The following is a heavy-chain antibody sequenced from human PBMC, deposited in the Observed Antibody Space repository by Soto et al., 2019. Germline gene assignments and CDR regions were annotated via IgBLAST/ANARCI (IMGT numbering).Heavy chain of an antibody. CDR3: ARLPGVRGVFDGFNV. Sequence: GETLKISCKGSGYSFAGYWIGWVRQMPGKGLDWMGVIYPGDSDTRYSPSFHGQVTISADKSISPAYLQWSSLKASDTAMYFCARLPGVRGVFDGFNVWGQGTMVTVSS. D-gene: IGHD3-10*01. J-gene: IGHJ3*01. CDR1: GYSFAGYW. V-gene: IGHV5-51*01. CDR2: IYPGDSDT.